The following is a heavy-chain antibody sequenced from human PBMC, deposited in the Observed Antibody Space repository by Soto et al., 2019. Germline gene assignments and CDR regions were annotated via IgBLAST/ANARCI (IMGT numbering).Heavy chain of an antibody. D-gene: IGHD3-3*01. V-gene: IGHV4-34*01. CDR3: ARGVAYYDFWSGYYGY. CDR1: GGSFSGYY. Sequence: SETLSLTCAVYGGSFSGYYWSWIRQPPGKGLEWIGEINHSGSTNYNPSLKSRVTISVDTSKNQFSLELSSVTAADTAVYYCARGVAYYDFWSGYYGYWGQGTLVTVSS. J-gene: IGHJ4*02. CDR2: INHSGST.